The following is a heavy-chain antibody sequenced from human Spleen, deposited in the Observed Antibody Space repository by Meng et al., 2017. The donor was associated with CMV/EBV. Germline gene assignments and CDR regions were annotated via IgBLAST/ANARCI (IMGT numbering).Heavy chain of an antibody. J-gene: IGHJ5*02. CDR1: GFTFSSYS. Sequence: LSLTCAASGFTFSSYSMNWVRQAPGKGLEWVSSISSSSSYIYYADSVKGRFTISRDNAKNSLFLQMSSLRAEDTAVYYCAREMTTVTTSWLDPWGQGTLVTVSS. CDR3: AREMTTVTTSWLDP. D-gene: IGHD4-17*01. V-gene: IGHV3-21*01. CDR2: ISSSSSYI.